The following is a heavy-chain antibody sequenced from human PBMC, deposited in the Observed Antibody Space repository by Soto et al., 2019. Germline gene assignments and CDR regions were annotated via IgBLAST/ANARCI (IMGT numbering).Heavy chain of an antibody. CDR3: ARNGDSSDYRGWFGP. CDR1: GFTVSSNY. V-gene: IGHV3-66*01. Sequence: EVQLVESGGGLVQPGGSLRLSCAASGFTVSSNYMSWVRQAPGKGLEWVSVIYSGGTTYYADSVKGRFTITRDNSKNTLYLQMNSLRAEDTAVYYCARNGDSSDYRGWFGPWGQGTLFTVSS. D-gene: IGHD3-22*01. J-gene: IGHJ5*02. CDR2: IYSGGTT.